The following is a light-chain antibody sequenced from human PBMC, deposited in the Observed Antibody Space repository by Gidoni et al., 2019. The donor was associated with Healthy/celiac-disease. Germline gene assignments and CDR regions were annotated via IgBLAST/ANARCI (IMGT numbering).Light chain of an antibody. V-gene: IGLV1-40*01. Sequence: QSVLTQPHSVSGAPGQRVTISCTGSSSNIGAGYDVHWYQQLPGTAPKLLIYGNSNRPSGVPDRFSGSKSGTSASLAITGLQAEDEADYYCQSYDSSLSGHWVFGGGTKLTVL. CDR3: QSYDSSLSGHWV. J-gene: IGLJ3*02. CDR1: SSNIGAGYD. CDR2: GNS.